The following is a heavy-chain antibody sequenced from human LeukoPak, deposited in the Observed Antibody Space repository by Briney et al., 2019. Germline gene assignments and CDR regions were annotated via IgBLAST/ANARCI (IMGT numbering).Heavy chain of an antibody. J-gene: IGHJ3*02. D-gene: IGHD4-17*01. CDR2: MNPNSGYT. CDR3: ARNDYGGHDAFDI. V-gene: IGHV1-8*01. Sequence: GASVKVSCKASGYTVTSDDINWVRQATGQGLEWVGWMNPNSGYTGYAQKFQGRVTMTRDTSISAAYMELNSLRSEDTAVYYCARNDYGGHDAFDIWGRGTMVTVSS. CDR1: GYTVTSDD.